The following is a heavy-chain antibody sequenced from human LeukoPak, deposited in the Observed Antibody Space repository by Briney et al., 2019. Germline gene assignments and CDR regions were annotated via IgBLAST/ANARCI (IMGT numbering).Heavy chain of an antibody. CDR2: IKQGGREE. J-gene: IGHJ5*02. V-gene: IGHV3-7*03. Sequence: GGSLRLSCVASEFIFSDYWMSWVRQAPGKGLEWVANIKQGGREEKYVSSVKGRFAISRDDAKSTLYLQMDSLSGDDTAVYYCARDDGGWFDTWGRGTLVTVSS. D-gene: IGHD3-10*01. CDR1: EFIFSDYW. CDR3: ARDDGGWFDT.